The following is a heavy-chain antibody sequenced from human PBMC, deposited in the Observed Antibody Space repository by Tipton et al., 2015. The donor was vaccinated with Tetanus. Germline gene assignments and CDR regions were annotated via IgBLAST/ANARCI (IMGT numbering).Heavy chain of an antibody. J-gene: IGHJ4*02. V-gene: IGHV4-4*07. Sequence: TLSLTCTVSGGSISSYYWSWIRQPAGKGLEWFGRIYTSGSPNYNPSLKSRVTMSVDTAKNQFSLKLSSVTAADTAVYYCASWELAFDYWGQGTLVTVSS. CDR3: ASWELAFDY. CDR2: IYTSGSP. CDR1: GGSISSYY. D-gene: IGHD1-26*01.